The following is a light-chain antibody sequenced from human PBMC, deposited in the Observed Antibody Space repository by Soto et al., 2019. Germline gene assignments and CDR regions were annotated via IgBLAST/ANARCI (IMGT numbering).Light chain of an antibody. Sequence: QSALTQPPSMSGAPGQRVTISCTGSSSNIGAGYDVHWYQQHPGTAPKLLIFDNNNRPSGVPDRFSGSKSDTSASLAITGLQAEDEADYYCQSFDTSLSGFVVFGGGTKLTVL. CDR3: QSFDTSLSGFVV. J-gene: IGLJ2*01. CDR2: DNN. CDR1: SSNIGAGYD. V-gene: IGLV1-40*01.